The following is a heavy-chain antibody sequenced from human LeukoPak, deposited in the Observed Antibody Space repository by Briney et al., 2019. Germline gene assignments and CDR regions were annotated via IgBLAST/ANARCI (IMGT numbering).Heavy chain of an antibody. CDR3: ARVGRSGYKMPLDY. CDR1: GYTFTGYY. D-gene: IGHD3-3*01. Sequence: ASVKVSCKASGYTFTGYYMHWVRQAPGQGLEWMGWINPNSGGTNCAQKFQGRVTMTRDTSISTAYMDLSRLRSDDTTVYYCARVGRSGYKMPLDYWGQGTLVTVSS. V-gene: IGHV1-2*02. CDR2: INPNSGGT. J-gene: IGHJ4*02.